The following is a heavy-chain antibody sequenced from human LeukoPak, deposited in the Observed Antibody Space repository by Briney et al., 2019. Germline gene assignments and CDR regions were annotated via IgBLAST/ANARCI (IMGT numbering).Heavy chain of an antibody. CDR1: GGTFISYT. D-gene: IGHD2-21*01. Sequence: SVKVSFNASGGTFISYTISWVRQPPGQGLEWMGRIIPILGIANYAQKFQGRVTITADKSTSKAYMELSSLRSEDTAAYYCARAGCGGDCYSPLDYWGQGTLVTVSS. J-gene: IGHJ4*02. CDR3: ARAGCGGDCYSPLDY. V-gene: IGHV1-69*02. CDR2: IIPILGIA.